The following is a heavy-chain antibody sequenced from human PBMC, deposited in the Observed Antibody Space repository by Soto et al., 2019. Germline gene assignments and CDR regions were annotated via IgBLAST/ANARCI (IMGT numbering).Heavy chain of an antibody. CDR2: ISGSGGST. V-gene: IGHV3-23*01. D-gene: IGHD6-19*01. CDR3: AKGSAVAGTGFDY. Sequence: GGSLRLSCAASGFTFSSYAMSWVRQAPGKGLEWVSAISGSGGSTYYADSVKGRFTISRDNSKNTLYLQMNSLRAEDTAVYYCAKGSAVAGTGFDYWGQRTLVTVSS. CDR1: GFTFSSYA. J-gene: IGHJ4*02.